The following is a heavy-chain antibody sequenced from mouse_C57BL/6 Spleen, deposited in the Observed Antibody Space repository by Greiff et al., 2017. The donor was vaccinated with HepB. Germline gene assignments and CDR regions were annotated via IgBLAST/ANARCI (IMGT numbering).Heavy chain of an antibody. V-gene: IGHV5-9-1*02. CDR2: ISSGGDYI. D-gene: IGHD1-1*01. Sequence: EVKLMESGEGLVKPGGSLKLSCAASGFTFSSYAMSWVRQTPEKRLEWVAYISSGGDYIYYADTVKGRFTISRDNARNTLYLQMSSLKSEDTAMYYCTREGNYYGSSPHWYFDVWGTGTTVTVSS. CDR1: GFTFSSYA. J-gene: IGHJ1*03. CDR3: TREGNYYGSSPHWYFDV.